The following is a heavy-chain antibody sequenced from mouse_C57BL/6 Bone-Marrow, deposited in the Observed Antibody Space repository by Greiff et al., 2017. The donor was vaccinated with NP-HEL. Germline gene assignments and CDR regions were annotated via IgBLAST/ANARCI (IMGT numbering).Heavy chain of an antibody. J-gene: IGHJ4*01. CDR3: ASPYHYYAMDY. Sequence: QVQLKQSGAELARPGASVKLSCKASGYTFTSYGISWVKQRTGQGLEWIGEINPRSGNTYYNEKFKGKATLTADKSSSTAYMELRCLTSEDSAVYFCASPYHYYAMDYWGQGTSVTVSS. V-gene: IGHV1-81*01. CDR1: GYTFTSYG. CDR2: INPRSGNT.